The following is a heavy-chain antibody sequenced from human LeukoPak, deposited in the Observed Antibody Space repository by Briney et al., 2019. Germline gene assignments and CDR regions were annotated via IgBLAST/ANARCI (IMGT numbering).Heavy chain of an antibody. V-gene: IGHV3-48*01. D-gene: IGHD3-16*01. J-gene: IGHJ6*03. CDR3: ARRPELGVLYYMDV. Sequence: GGSLRLSCAASGFTFSTYSMNWVRQAPGKGLEWVSYLSGSSGTIYYADSVKGRFTISRDNAKNSLYLQMNSLRAEATAVYYCARRPELGVLYYMDVWGKGTTVTVSS. CDR2: LSGSSGTI. CDR1: GFTFSTYS.